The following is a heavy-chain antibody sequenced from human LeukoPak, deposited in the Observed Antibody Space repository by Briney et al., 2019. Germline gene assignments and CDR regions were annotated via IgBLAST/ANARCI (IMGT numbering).Heavy chain of an antibody. Sequence: GSLRLSCVVSGLTFSSASMAWVRQAPGKGLEWVSSISSTSEYIFQKDSLKGRFTISRDNAKNSVFLQMNSLRVEDTAVYYCAGSRGKRITMFRVFDSWGQGTLVTVSS. V-gene: IGHV3-21*01. D-gene: IGHD3-10*01. CDR2: ISSTSEYI. CDR1: GLTFSSAS. CDR3: AGSRGKRITMFRVFDS. J-gene: IGHJ4*02.